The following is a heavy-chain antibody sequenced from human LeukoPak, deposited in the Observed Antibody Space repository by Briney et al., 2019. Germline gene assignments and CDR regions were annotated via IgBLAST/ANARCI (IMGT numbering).Heavy chain of an antibody. CDR3: ASGLWASSGNPRPKDAFDI. D-gene: IGHD3-22*01. CDR1: GGSISSSSYY. Sequence: SETLSLTCTVSGGSISSSSYYWGWIRQPPGKGLEWIGSIYYSGSTYYNPSLKSRVTISVDTSKDQFSLKLSSVTAADTAVYYCASGLWASSGNPRPKDAFDIWGQGTMVTVSS. V-gene: IGHV4-39*07. J-gene: IGHJ3*02. CDR2: IYYSGST.